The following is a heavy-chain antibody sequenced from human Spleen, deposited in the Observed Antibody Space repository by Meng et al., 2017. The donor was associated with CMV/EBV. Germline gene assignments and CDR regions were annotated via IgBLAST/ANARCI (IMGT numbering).Heavy chain of an antibody. CDR3: ARMIAVAGTAPFDY. J-gene: IGHJ4*02. Sequence: SGSTFTGPYIPWVRQAPGPWLEWMGCIHPNSGATKSAQNFQGRVSVTTDTSTRTAYMELTKLRSDDTAFYYCARMIAVAGTAPFDYWGQGSLVTVS. D-gene: IGHD6-19*01. V-gene: IGHV1-2*02. CDR2: IHPNSGAT. CDR1: GSTFTGPY.